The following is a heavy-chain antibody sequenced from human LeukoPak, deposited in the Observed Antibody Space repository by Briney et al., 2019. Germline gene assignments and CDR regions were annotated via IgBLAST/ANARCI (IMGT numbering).Heavy chain of an antibody. Sequence: SVKVSCKASGYSFTGYYIHWVRQAPGQGLEWMGWISPNSGGTNYAQKFQGRVTMTRDTSISTAYMELSRLRSDDTAVYYCARGDIVVLPAGIPHNWFDPWGQGTLVTVSS. CDR2: ISPNSGGT. CDR1: GYSFTGYY. J-gene: IGHJ5*02. CDR3: ARGDIVVLPAGIPHNWFDP. D-gene: IGHD2-2*02. V-gene: IGHV1-2*02.